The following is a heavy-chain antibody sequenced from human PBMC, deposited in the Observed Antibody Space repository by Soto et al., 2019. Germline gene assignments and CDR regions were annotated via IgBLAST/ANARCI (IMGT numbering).Heavy chain of an antibody. Sequence: QVQLVESGGGVVQPGRSLRLSCAVSEIIFSGYGMHWVRQAPGKGLEWVAVIRFDGSNIHYADSVKGRFTISRDNSKNALYLQMDSPRAEDTAVYYCARAGVGGTVFFGYLDYWGQGALVTVSS. CDR2: IRFDGSNI. CDR1: EIIFSGYG. V-gene: IGHV3-33*01. CDR3: ARAGVGGTVFFGYLDY. D-gene: IGHD1-26*01. J-gene: IGHJ4*02.